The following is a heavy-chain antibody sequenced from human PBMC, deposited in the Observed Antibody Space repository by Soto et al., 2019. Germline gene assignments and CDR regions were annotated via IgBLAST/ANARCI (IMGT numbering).Heavy chain of an antibody. D-gene: IGHD3-3*01. J-gene: IGHJ5*02. CDR3: AIRRSIDFWSDSAGFDP. CDR2: IYYSGST. Sequence: SETLSLTCTVSGGSISSGDYYWSWIRQPPGKGLEWIGYIYYSGSTYYNPSLKSRVTISVDTSKNQFSLKLSSVTAADTAVYYCAIRRSIDFWSDSAGFDPWGQGTLV. V-gene: IGHV4-30-4*01. CDR1: GGSISSGDYY.